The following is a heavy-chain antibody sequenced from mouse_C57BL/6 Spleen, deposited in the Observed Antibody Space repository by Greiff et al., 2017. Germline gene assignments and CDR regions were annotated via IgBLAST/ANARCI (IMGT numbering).Heavy chain of an antibody. Sequence: VQLQQSGAELVRPGASVKLSCKASGYTFTDYYINWVKQRPGQGLEWIARIYPGSGNTYYNEKFKGKATLTAEKSSSTAYMQLSSLTSEDSAVYFCAREGIYYDYDAWFAYWGQGTLVTVSA. D-gene: IGHD2-4*01. CDR3: AREGIYYDYDAWFAY. CDR2: IYPGSGNT. CDR1: GYTFTDYY. J-gene: IGHJ3*01. V-gene: IGHV1-76*01.